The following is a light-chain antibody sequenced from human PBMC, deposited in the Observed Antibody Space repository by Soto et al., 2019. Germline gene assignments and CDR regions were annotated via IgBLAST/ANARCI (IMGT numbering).Light chain of an antibody. CDR1: QSVSTSY. Sequence: IVLTHSPGTLSLSPWERATLSCRASQSVSTSYLAWYQQKPGQAPRLLIYAASSRATGIPDRFSGSGSGTEFTLTISSLQSEDFAVFYCHQYNDWPPAFGQGTKVDIK. CDR3: HQYNDWPPA. J-gene: IGKJ1*01. CDR2: AAS. V-gene: IGKV3-20*01.